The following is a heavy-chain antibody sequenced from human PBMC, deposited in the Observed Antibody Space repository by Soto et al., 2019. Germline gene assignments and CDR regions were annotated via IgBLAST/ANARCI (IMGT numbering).Heavy chain of an antibody. CDR2: IIPIFGTA. CDR1: GGTFSSYA. D-gene: IGHD3-22*01. CDR3: ASRAYNYDSSGYYPEGLFDY. J-gene: IGHJ4*02. Sequence: SVKVSCKASGGTFSSYAISWVRQAPGQGLEWMGGIIPIFGTANYAQKFQGRVTITADESTSTAYMELSSLRSEDTAVYYCASRAYNYDSSGYYPEGLFDYWGQGTLVTVSS. V-gene: IGHV1-69*13.